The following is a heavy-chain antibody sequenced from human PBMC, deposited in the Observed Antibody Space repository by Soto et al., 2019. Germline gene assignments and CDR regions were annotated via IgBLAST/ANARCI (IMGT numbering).Heavy chain of an antibody. D-gene: IGHD1-20*01. CDR1: GYTFTSYY. J-gene: IGHJ6*02. CDR2: INPSGGST. CDR3: ARDLLTGTTDYYYYYGMDV. V-gene: IGHV1-46*01. Sequence: PSVKVSCKASGYTFTSYYMHWVRQAPGQGLEWMGIINPSGGSTSYAQKFQGRVTMTRDTSTSTVYMELSSLRSEDTAVYYCARDLLTGTTDYYYYYGMDVWGQGTTVTVS.